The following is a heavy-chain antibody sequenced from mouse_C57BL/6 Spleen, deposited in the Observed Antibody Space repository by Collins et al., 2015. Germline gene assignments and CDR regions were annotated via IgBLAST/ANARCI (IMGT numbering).Heavy chain of an antibody. CDR3: ARGPLYYGSTYGYFDV. J-gene: IGHJ1*03. D-gene: IGHD1-1*01. V-gene: IGHV1-9*01. CDR1: GYTFTGYW. CDR2: ILPGSGST. Sequence: QVQLQQSGAELMKPGASVKLSCKATGYTFTGYWIEWVKQRPGHGLEWIGEILPGSGSTNYNENFKGKATFTADSSSNTAYIQLSSLTTEDSAIYYCARGPLYYGSTYGYFDVWGTGTTVTVSS.